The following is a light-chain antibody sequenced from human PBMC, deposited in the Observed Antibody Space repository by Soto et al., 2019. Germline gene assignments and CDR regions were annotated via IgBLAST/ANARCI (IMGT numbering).Light chain of an antibody. V-gene: IGKV3-20*01. Sequence: EFVLTQSPGTLSLSPGERATLSCRASQTVRNNYLAWYQQKPGQAPRLLIYDASSRATVIPVRFSGGGSGTDFTLTISRLEPEYFAVYYCQQFSSYPLTFGGGPKVEIK. CDR1: QTVRNNY. CDR3: QQFSSYPLT. CDR2: DAS. J-gene: IGKJ4*01.